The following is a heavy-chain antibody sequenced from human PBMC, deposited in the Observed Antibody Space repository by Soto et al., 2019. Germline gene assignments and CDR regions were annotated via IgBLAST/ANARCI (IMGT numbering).Heavy chain of an antibody. D-gene: IGHD1-1*01. Sequence: PRGSLLLSCASSGFSFDDYGIHWVRQAPGKGLELVSGINWNSGSIDYADSVKGRFTISRDNAKNSLYLQMNSLRADDTAFYYCVKDFRSRNTSGPGDSWGQGTMVTVSS. CDR3: VKDFRSRNTSGPGDS. J-gene: IGHJ4*02. CDR1: GFSFDDYG. V-gene: IGHV3-9*01. CDR2: INWNSGSI.